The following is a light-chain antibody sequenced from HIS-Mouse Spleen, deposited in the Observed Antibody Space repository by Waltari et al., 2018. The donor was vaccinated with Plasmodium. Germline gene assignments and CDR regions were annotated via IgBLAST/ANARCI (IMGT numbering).Light chain of an antibody. V-gene: IGLV3-1*01. CDR2: QDS. CDR1: KLGDKY. Sequence: SYELTQPPSVSVSPGQTASITCSGDKLGDKYACWYQQKPGQSPVLVMYQDSKGPSGIPERVSGSNTGNTATLAISGTQAMDEADYYCQAWDSSTDYVFGTGTKVTVL. CDR3: QAWDSSTDYV. J-gene: IGLJ1*01.